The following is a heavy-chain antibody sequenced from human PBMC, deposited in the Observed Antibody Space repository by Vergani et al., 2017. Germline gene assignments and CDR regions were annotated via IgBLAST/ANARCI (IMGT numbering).Heavy chain of an antibody. V-gene: IGHV4-61*02. CDR3: ARAAYSWFDP. CDR2: IYTSGST. D-gene: IGHD3-16*01. CDR1: GGSISSGSYY. Sequence: QVQLQESGPGLVKPSQNLSLPCPVPGGSISSGSYYWSWIRQPAGKGLEWIVRIYTSGSTNYNPSLKSRFTMSVDTSKNQFSLNLSSVTAADTAVYYCARAAYSWFDPWGQGTLVTVSS. J-gene: IGHJ5*02.